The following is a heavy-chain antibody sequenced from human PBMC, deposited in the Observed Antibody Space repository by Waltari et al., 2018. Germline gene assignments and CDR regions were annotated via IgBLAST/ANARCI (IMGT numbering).Heavy chain of an antibody. V-gene: IGHV3-33*01. CDR2: IWYDGSNK. J-gene: IGHJ4*02. D-gene: IGHD3-10*02. Sequence: QVQLVESGGGVVQPGRSLRLSCAASGFTFSSYGMHWVRQAPGKGLEWVAVIWYDGSNKYYADSVKGRFTISRDNSKNTLYLQMNSLRAEDTAVYYCARVVRGASGPYYFDYWGQGTLVTVSS. CDR3: ARVVRGASGPYYFDY. CDR1: GFTFSSYG.